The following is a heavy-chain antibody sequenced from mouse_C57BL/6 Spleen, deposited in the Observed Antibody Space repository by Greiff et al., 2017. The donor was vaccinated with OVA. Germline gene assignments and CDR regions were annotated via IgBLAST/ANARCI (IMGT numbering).Heavy chain of an antibody. J-gene: IGHJ3*01. D-gene: IGHD1-1*01. CDR2: INYDGSST. V-gene: IGHV5-16*01. Sequence: EVQVVESAGGLVQPGSSMKLSCTASGFTFSDYYMAWVRQVPEKGLEWVANINYDGSSTYYLDSLKSRFIISRDNAKNILYLQMSSLKSEDTATYYCAREGNYGSSYGFAYWGQGTLVTVSA. CDR3: AREGNYGSSYGFAY. CDR1: GFTFSDYY.